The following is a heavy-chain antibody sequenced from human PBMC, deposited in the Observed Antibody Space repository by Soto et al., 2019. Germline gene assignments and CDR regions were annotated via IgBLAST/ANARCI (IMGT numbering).Heavy chain of an antibody. V-gene: IGHV4-39*01. CDR2: IHYSGST. Sequence: SETLSLTCTVSGGSIRDTIYYWGWIRQPPGKGLEWIGSIHYSGSTHYNPSLKSRVTISVDPSKSQFSLNLTSVTSADTSVYYCARHMRAVAATLAYWGQGTVVPVYS. CDR3: ARHMRAVAATLAY. D-gene: IGHD6-19*01. CDR1: GGSIRDTIYY. J-gene: IGHJ4*02.